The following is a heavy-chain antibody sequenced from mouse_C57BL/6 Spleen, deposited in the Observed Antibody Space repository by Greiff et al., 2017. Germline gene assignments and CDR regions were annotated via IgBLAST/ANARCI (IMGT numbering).Heavy chain of an antibody. J-gene: IGHJ1*03. D-gene: IGHD2-10*02. CDR1: GYSITSGYY. CDR2: ISYDGSN. CDR3: ARPRLGYFDV. Sequence: ESGPGLVKPSQSLSLTCSVTGYSITSGYYWNWIRQFPGNKLEWMGYISYDGSNNYNPSLKNRISITRDTSKNQFFLKLNSVTTEDTATYYCARPRLGYFDVWGTGTTVTVAS. V-gene: IGHV3-6*01.